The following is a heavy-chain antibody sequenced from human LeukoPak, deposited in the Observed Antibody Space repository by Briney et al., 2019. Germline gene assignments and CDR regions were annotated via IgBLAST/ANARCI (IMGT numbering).Heavy chain of an antibody. CDR1: GGSISSYY. J-gene: IGHJ5*02. CDR2: IYYSGST. Sequence: PSETLSLTCTVSGGSISSYYWSWIRQPPGKGLEWIGYIYYSGSTNYNPSLKSRVTISVDTSKNQFSLKLSSVTAADTAVYYCARVSYYYGSGRVGFDPWGQGTLVTVSS. D-gene: IGHD3-10*01. CDR3: ARVSYYYGSGRVGFDP. V-gene: IGHV4-59*01.